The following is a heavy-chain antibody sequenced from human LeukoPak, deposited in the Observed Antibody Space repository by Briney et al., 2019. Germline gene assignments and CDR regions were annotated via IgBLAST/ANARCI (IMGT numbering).Heavy chain of an antibody. Sequence: PGRSLRLSCAASGFTFSNFAMHWVRKAPGKGLEWVAVTSYDGSHKYYAESVKGRFTISRDNSKNTLYLQMNSLRAEDTAVYYCARDGGHGGYDYAMDLWGQGTMVTVSS. CDR1: GFTFSNFA. J-gene: IGHJ3*01. CDR2: TSYDGSHK. V-gene: IGHV3-30-3*01. D-gene: IGHD5-12*01. CDR3: ARDGGHGGYDYAMDL.